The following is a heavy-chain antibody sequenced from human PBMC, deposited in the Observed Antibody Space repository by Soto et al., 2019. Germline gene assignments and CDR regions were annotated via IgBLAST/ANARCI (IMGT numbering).Heavy chain of an antibody. CDR2: ISAYNGNT. CDR1: GYTFSNYG. D-gene: IGHD6-19*01. Sequence: ASVKVSCKASGYTFSNYGISWVRQAPGQGLEWMGWISAYNGNTNYAQKLQGRVTMTTDTSTSTAYMELRSLRSDDTAVYYCARVRRAVAGTWDINWFDPWGQGTLVTVSS. J-gene: IGHJ5*02. CDR3: ARVRRAVAGTWDINWFDP. V-gene: IGHV1-18*01.